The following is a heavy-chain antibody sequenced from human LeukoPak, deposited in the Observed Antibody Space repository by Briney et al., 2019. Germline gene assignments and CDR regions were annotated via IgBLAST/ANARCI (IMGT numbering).Heavy chain of an antibody. CDR1: GFTFGHYW. CDR3: AGGQGWLLDY. CDR2: IKQDGSEK. Sequence: PGGSLRLSCAASGFTFGHYWMSWVRQAPGKGLEWVANIKQDGSEKYYVDSVKGRFTISRDNAKNSLFLQMNSLRVEDTAVYYCAGGQGWLLDYWGQGTLVTVSS. V-gene: IGHV3-7*05. D-gene: IGHD2-15*01. J-gene: IGHJ4*02.